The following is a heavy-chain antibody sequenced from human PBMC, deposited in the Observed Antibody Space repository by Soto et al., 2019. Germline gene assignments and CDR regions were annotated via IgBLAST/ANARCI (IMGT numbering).Heavy chain of an antibody. V-gene: IGHV3-23*01. CDR1: GFTFNNYA. Sequence: GGSLRLSCAASGFTFNNYAMTWVSQAPGKGLEWVSSISGSGGSTYYADSVKGRFTFSRDNSENTLYLQMNSLRAEDTAVYYCAKVAVYGGNSVSGYFDYWGQGALVTVSS. J-gene: IGHJ4*02. D-gene: IGHD4-17*01. CDR3: AKVAVYGGNSVSGYFDY. CDR2: ISGSGGST.